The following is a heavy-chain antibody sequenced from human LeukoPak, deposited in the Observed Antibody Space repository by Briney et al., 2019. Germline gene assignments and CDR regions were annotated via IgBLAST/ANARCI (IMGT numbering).Heavy chain of an antibody. V-gene: IGHV1-69*05. CDR3: AIAAAQYYYYYYMDV. D-gene: IGHD6-13*01. Sequence: SVKVSCKASGGTFSSYAISWVRQAPGQGLEWMGRIIPIFGTANYAQKFQGRVTITTDESTSTAYMELSSLRSEDTGVYYCAIAAAQYYYYYYMDVWGKGTTVTVSS. CDR1: GGTFSSYA. J-gene: IGHJ6*03. CDR2: IIPIFGTA.